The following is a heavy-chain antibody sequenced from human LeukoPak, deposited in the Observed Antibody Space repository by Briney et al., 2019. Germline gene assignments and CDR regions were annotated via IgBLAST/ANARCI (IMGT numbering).Heavy chain of an antibody. CDR3: ARKISVNCGGECYYEYFHY. J-gene: IGHJ1*01. D-gene: IGHD2-21*01. CDR1: GGTFSSYA. CDR2: IIPILGIA. V-gene: IGHV1-69*04. Sequence: SVKVSCKASGGTFSSYAISWVRQAPGQGLEWMGRIIPILGIANYAQKFQGRVTITADKSTSTAYMELSSLRSEDTAVYYCARKISVNCGGECYYEYFHYWGQGTLVTVSS.